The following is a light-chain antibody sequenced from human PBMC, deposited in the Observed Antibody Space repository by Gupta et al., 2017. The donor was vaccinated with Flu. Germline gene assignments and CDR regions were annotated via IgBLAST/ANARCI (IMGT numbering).Light chain of an antibody. J-gene: IGKJ4*01. V-gene: IGKV3-20*01. CDR3: QQYCHSPLT. CDR1: QSVSSSY. Sequence: DIVLTQSPGTLSLSPGERATLSCRASQSVSSSYLAWYQQTPGQAPRLLIYGASTRATGIPDRFSGSGSGTDFTLTISRLEPEDFAVYYCQQYCHSPLTFGGGTKVEIK. CDR2: GAS.